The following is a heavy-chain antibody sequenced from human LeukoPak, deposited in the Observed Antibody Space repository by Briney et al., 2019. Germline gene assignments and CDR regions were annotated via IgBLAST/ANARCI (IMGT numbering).Heavy chain of an antibody. Sequence: SETLSLTCAVSGGSISSGDYYWSWIRQPPGKGLEWIGYIYYGGSTYYSPSLKSRVLISVDTSKNQFSLRLTSVTAADTAVYYCARASPSITIFGVVIRLDYWGQGSLVTVSS. CDR1: GGSISSGDYY. J-gene: IGHJ4*02. CDR2: IYYGGST. D-gene: IGHD3-3*01. V-gene: IGHV4-30-4*08. CDR3: ARASPSITIFGVVIRLDY.